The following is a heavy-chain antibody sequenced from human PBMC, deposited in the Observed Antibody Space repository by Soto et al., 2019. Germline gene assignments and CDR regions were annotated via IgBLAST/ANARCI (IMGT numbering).Heavy chain of an antibody. V-gene: IGHV3-33*01. CDR2: IWYDGSNK. J-gene: IGHJ3*02. CDR3: ARDSSGYYYRVGAFDI. Sequence: QVQLVESGGGVVQPGRSLRLSCAASGFTFSSYGMHWVRQAPGKGLEWVAVIWYDGSNKYYADSVKGRFTISRDNSKNPLYLQMNSLRAEDTAVYYCARDSSGYYYRVGAFDIWGQGTMVTVSS. CDR1: GFTFSSYG. D-gene: IGHD3-22*01.